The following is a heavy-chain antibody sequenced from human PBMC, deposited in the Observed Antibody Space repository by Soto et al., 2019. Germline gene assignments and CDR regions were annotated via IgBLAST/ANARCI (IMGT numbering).Heavy chain of an antibody. Sequence: GGSLRLSCAASGFTFSSYAMSWVRQAPGKGLEWVSAISGSGGSTYYADSVKGRFTISRDNSKNTLYLQMNSLRAEDTAVYYCAKVGIAVAGIDLNNWFDPWGQGTLVTVSS. D-gene: IGHD6-19*01. CDR1: GFTFSSYA. V-gene: IGHV3-23*01. CDR2: ISGSGGST. J-gene: IGHJ5*02. CDR3: AKVGIAVAGIDLNNWFDP.